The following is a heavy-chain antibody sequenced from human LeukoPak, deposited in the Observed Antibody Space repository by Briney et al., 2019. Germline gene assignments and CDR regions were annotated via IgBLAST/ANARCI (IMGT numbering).Heavy chain of an antibody. CDR2: ITSSGNTT. D-gene: IGHD3-16*01. V-gene: IGHV3-23*01. J-gene: IGHJ6*02. CDR3: ARGGGLDV. CDR1: GFTFSFYA. Sequence: GGSLRLSCAASGFTFSFYAMSWVRQAPGKGLEWVAGITSSGNTTYYADPVKGRFTISRDNAKNSLYLQMSNLRAEDTAVYFCARGGGLDVWGQGATVTVSS.